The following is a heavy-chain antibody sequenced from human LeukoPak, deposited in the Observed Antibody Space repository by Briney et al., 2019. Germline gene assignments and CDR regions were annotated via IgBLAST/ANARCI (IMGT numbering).Heavy chain of an antibody. V-gene: IGHV3-53*01. CDR3: ARHSSGWYGLDY. CDR2: IYSDRST. Sequence: GSLRLSCAAPGFTVSSNYMSWVRQAPGKGLEWVSVIYSDRSTYYADSVKGRFTISRDNSKNTPYLQMNSLRAEDTAVYYCARHSSGWYGLDYWGQGTLVTVSS. D-gene: IGHD6-19*01. CDR1: GFTVSSNY. J-gene: IGHJ4*02.